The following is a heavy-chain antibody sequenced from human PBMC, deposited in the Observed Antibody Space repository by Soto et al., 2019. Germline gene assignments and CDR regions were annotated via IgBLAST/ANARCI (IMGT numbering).Heavy chain of an antibody. V-gene: IGHV3-30-3*01. D-gene: IGHD6-13*01. CDR2: ISYDGSNK. J-gene: IGHJ4*02. CDR1: GFTFSSYA. CDR3: ARVGRGIAAAGSFEKAPGY. Sequence: GGSLRLSCAASGFTFSSYAMHWVRQAPGKGLEWVAVISYDGSNKYYADSVKGRFTISRDNSKNTLYLQMNSLRAEDTAVYYCARVGRGIAAAGSFEKAPGYWGQGTLVTVSS.